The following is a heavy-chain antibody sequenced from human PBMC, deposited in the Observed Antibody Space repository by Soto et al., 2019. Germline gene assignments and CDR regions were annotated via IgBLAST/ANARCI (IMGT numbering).Heavy chain of an antibody. J-gene: IGHJ4*02. CDR3: ARVPFSSSWYGVDY. V-gene: IGHV1-18*01. CDR1: GYTFTSFG. CDR2: INVYNGNT. D-gene: IGHD6-13*01. Sequence: QVQLVQSGTEVKKPGASVKVSCKASGYTFTSFGIGLVRQAPGQGLEWMGWINVYNGNTYYVQKLEGRVTMTTDTSTRTTYMDLRSLRSDDTGVYYCARVPFSSSWYGVDYWGQGTLITVPS.